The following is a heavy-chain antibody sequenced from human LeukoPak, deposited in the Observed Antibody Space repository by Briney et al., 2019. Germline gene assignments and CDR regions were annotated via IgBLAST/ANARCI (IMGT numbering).Heavy chain of an antibody. J-gene: IGHJ6*03. V-gene: IGHV3-53*01. CDR2: IYNGDTT. CDR3: ARVHCGGDCSNYYYYYMDV. CDR1: GFSVSSNY. Sequence: GGSLRLSCAVSGFSVSSNYMSWVRQAPGKGLEWVSVIYNGDTTYYADSVKGRFIISRDNSKNTLYLQMKSLRAEDTAVYYCARVHCGGDCSNYYYYYMDVWGKGTTVTVSS. D-gene: IGHD2-21*01.